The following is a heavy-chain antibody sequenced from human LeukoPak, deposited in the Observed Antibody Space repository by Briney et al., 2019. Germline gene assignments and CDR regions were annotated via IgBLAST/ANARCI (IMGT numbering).Heavy chain of an antibody. CDR1: GFTFTSSA. V-gene: IGHV1-58*02. J-gene: IGHJ4*02. CDR3: AAARVLRYFDWLW. Sequence: GASVKVSCKASGFTFTSSAMQWVRQARGQRLEWIGWIVVGSGNTNYAQKFQERVTITRDMSTSTAYMELSNLRSEDTAVYYCAAARVLRYFDWLWWGQGTLVTVSS. D-gene: IGHD3-9*01. CDR2: IVVGSGNT.